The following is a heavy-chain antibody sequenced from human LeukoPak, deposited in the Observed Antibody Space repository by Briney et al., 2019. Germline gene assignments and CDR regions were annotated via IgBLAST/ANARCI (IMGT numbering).Heavy chain of an antibody. J-gene: IGHJ4*02. CDR2: INHSGST. CDR3: AGARLLRYFDWLPVGFDY. D-gene: IGHD3-9*01. CDR1: GGPFSGYY. V-gene: IGHV4-34*01. Sequence: SETLSLTCAVYGGPFSGYYWSWIRQPPGKGLEWIGEINHSGSTNYNPSLKSRVTISVDTSKNQFSLKLSSVTAADTAVYYCAGARLLRYFDWLPVGFDYWGQGTLVTVSS.